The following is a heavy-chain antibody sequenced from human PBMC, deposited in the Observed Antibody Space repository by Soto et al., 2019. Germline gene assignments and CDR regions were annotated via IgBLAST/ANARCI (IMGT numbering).Heavy chain of an antibody. V-gene: IGHV1-46*01. D-gene: IGHD5-18*01. J-gene: IGHJ4*02. CDR3: ARQKGALDGYGDSYFDY. CDR1: GYTFLKYY. Sequence: ASVKVSCTASGYTFLKYYLHWVRQAPGQGLEWMGIINPTGGSTSYAQKFHGRLTMTRDTSKSTVYMDLRSLRSEDATLYYCARQKGALDGYGDSYFDYPGQGTLVTV. CDR2: INPTGGST.